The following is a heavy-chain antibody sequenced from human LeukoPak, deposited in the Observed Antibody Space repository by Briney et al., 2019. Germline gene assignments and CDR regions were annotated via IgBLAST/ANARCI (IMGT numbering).Heavy chain of an antibody. CDR1: GFTFSDFY. D-gene: IGHD4-17*01. Sequence: GGSLRLSCAASGFTFSDFYMSWIRQAPGKGLEWVSYITNSGSVSTYYADSVKGRVTISRDNAKNSLYLQMNSLRAEDTAVYYCARTKSPYGDQYYFDYWGQGTLVTVSS. V-gene: IGHV3-11*04. J-gene: IGHJ4*02. CDR3: ARTKSPYGDQYYFDY. CDR2: ITNSGSVST.